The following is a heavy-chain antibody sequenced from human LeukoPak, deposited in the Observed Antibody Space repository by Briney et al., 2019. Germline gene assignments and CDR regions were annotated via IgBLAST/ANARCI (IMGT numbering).Heavy chain of an antibody. CDR1: GYTFTSYG. CDR2: ISAYNGNT. CDR3: ARTYCSSTSCHYYYGMDV. Sequence: SVKVSCKASGYTFTSYGISWVRQAPGQGLEWMGWISAYNGNTNYAQKLQGRVTMTTDTSTSTAYMELRSLRSDDTAVYYCARTYCSSTSCHYYYGMDVWGQGTTVTVSS. V-gene: IGHV1-18*01. D-gene: IGHD2-2*01. J-gene: IGHJ6*02.